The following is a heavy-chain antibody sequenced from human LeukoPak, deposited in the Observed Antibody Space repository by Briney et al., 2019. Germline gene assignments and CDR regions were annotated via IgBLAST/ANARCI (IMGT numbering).Heavy chain of an antibody. D-gene: IGHD2-2*01. J-gene: IGHJ6*02. CDR2: ISYDGSNK. CDR1: GFTFSSYA. CDR3: ARGLECSSTSCYLGVLYYYYYGMDV. V-gene: IGHV3-30*04. Sequence: PGGSLRLSCAASGFTFSSYAMHWVRQAPGKGLEWVGVISYDGSNKYYADSVKGRFTISRDNSKNTLYLQMNSLRAEDTAVYYCARGLECSSTSCYLGVLYYYYYGMDVWGQGTTVTVSS.